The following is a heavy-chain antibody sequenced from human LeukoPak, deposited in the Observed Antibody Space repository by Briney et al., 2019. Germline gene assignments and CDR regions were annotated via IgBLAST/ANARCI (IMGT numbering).Heavy chain of an antibody. CDR3: AKKRYYGSGSYFDY. J-gene: IGHJ4*02. CDR1: GFTFGNEA. D-gene: IGHD3-10*01. CDR2: ISYDGSNK. V-gene: IGHV3-30*18. Sequence: GSLRLSCAASGFTFGNEAMSWVRQAPGKGLEWVAVISYDGSNKYYADSVKGRFTISRDNSKNTLYLQMNSLRAEDTAVYYCAKKRYYGSGSYFDYWGQGTLVTVSS.